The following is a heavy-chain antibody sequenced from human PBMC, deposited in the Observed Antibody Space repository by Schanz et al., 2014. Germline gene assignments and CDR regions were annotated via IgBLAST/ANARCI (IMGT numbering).Heavy chain of an antibody. D-gene: IGHD3-9*01. CDR2: LSGSGGST. Sequence: VQLVESGGGVVQPGRSLRLSCAVSGFTVSSNHMSWVRQAPGKGLEWVSALSGSGGSTYYADSVKGRFTISRDNSKNTLYLQMNSLRAEDTAVYYCAKQIHYDILTVTRNWGQGTLXTVSS. V-gene: IGHV3-23*04. CDR3: AKQIHYDILTVTRN. J-gene: IGHJ4*02. CDR1: GFTVSSNH.